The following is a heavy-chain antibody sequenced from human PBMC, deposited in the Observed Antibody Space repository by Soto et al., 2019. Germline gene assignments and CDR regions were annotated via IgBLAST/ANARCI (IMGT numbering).Heavy chain of an antibody. Sequence: SETLSLTCTVSGGSISSYYWSWIRQPPGKGLEWIGYIYYSGSTNYNPSLKSRVTISVDTSKNQFSLKLSYVTAADTAVYYCARGSSSSGWFWMLRGWFEPWGEGTPVTVSS. V-gene: IGHV4-59*01. CDR2: IYYSGST. CDR1: GGSISSYY. D-gene: IGHD6-19*01. CDR3: ARGSSSSGWFWMLRGWFEP. J-gene: IGHJ5*02.